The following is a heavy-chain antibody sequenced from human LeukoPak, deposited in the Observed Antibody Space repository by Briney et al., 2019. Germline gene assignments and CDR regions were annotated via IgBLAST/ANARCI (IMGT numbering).Heavy chain of an antibody. J-gene: IGHJ6*02. CDR3: AKSSSGGNSPPYYYYGVDV. V-gene: IGHV3-30*02. D-gene: IGHD4-23*01. CDR1: TFTFSSYG. CDR2: IWNDGSKK. Sequence: GGSLRLSCAASTFTFSSYGLHWVRQPPGKGLEWVAVIWNDGSKKYYADSVKGRFTISRDNSKNTLYLQMNSLRPEDTAVYYCAKSSSGGNSPPYYYYGVDVWGQGTTVIVSS.